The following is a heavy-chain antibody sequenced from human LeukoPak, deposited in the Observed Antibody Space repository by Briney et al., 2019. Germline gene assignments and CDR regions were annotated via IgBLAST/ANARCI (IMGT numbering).Heavy chain of an antibody. CDR3: ARDLGYGSGDYYYGMDV. V-gene: IGHV4-59*01. Sequence: PSETLSLTCTVSGGSINNYYWSWIRQPPGKGLEWIGDIQYSGSTNYNPSLESRVTISVDTSKNQFSLKVRPVTAADTAVYYCARDLGYGSGDYYYGMDVWGQGTTVTVSS. CDR1: GGSINNYY. J-gene: IGHJ6*02. D-gene: IGHD3-10*01. CDR2: IQYSGST.